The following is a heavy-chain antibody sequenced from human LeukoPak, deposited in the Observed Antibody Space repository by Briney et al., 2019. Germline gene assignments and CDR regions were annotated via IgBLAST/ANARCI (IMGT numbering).Heavy chain of an antibody. CDR3: ARGQSWAFDF. CDR1: GFTFSTYW. D-gene: IGHD1-26*01. Sequence: GGSLRLSCAASGFTFSTYWMSWVRQAPGKGLQWVVNIKPDGSEEYYVDSVKGRFTISRDNAKNSVDLQMNSLRVEDTAVYYCARGQSWAFDFWGQGTLVTVSS. V-gene: IGHV3-7*05. J-gene: IGHJ4*02. CDR2: IKPDGSEE.